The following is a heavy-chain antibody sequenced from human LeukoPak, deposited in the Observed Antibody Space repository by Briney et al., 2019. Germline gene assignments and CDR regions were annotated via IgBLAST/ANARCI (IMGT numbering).Heavy chain of an antibody. J-gene: IGHJ6*02. V-gene: IGHV3-30-3*01. D-gene: IGHD5-24*01. CDR2: ISYDGSNK. CDR1: GFTFSSYA. CDR3: ARPDGDV. Sequence: GGSLRLSCAASGFTFSSYAMHWVRQAPGKGLEWVAVISYDGSNKYYADSVKGRFTISRDNSKNTLYLQMNSLGAEDTAVYYCARPDGDVWGQGTTVTVSS.